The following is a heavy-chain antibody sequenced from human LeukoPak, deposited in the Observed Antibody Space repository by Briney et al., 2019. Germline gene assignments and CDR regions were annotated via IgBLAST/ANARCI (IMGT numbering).Heavy chain of an antibody. Sequence: GGSLRLSCAASGFTFSSYGMHWVRQAPGKGLEWVAFIRYDGSNKYYADSVKGRFTISRDNSKNTLYLQMNSLRAEDTAVYYSAKGLLVGATGPFDYWGQGTLVTVSS. D-gene: IGHD1-26*01. J-gene: IGHJ4*02. CDR3: AKGLLVGATGPFDY. CDR2: IRYDGSNK. CDR1: GFTFSSYG. V-gene: IGHV3-30*02.